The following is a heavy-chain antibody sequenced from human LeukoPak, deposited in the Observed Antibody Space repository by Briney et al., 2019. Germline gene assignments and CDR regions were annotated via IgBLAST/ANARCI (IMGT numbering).Heavy chain of an antibody. Sequence: SETLSLTCTVSGGSISSYYWSWIRQPPGKGLEWNGYIYYSGSTNYNPSLKSRVTISVDTSKNQFSLKLSSVTAADTAVYYCARNYYDSSGYYIEAFDIWGQGTMVTVSS. V-gene: IGHV4-59*08. J-gene: IGHJ3*02. D-gene: IGHD3-22*01. CDR1: GGSISSYY. CDR2: IYYSGST. CDR3: ARNYYDSSGYYIEAFDI.